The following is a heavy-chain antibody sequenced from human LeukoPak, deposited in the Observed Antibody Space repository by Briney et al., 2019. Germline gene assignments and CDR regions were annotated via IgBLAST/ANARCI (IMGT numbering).Heavy chain of an antibody. CDR1: GYTFTSYG. CDR3: ARDNSVGDNAWWFDP. V-gene: IGHV1-18*01. CDR2: IIAYNGNT. J-gene: IGHJ5*02. D-gene: IGHD1-26*01. Sequence: ASVKVSCKASGYTFTSYGISWVRQAPGQGLEWMGWIIAYNGNTNYAQKLQGRVTMTRDMSTSTDYMELSSLRSEDTAIYYCARDNSVGDNAWWFDPWGQGTLVTVSS.